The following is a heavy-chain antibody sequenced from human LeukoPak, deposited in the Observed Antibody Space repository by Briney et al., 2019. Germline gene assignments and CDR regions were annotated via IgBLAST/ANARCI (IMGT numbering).Heavy chain of an antibody. D-gene: IGHD3-22*01. CDR1: GYTFTSYA. CDR2: INAGNGNT. V-gene: IGHV1-3*01. CDR3: ARDVASSGYYWD. J-gene: IGHJ4*02. Sequence: GASVKVSCKASGYTFTSYAMHWVRQAPGQRLEWMGWINAGNGNTKYSQKFQGRVTITRDTSASTAYMELSSLRSEDTAVYYCARDVASSGYYWDWGQGTLVTVSS.